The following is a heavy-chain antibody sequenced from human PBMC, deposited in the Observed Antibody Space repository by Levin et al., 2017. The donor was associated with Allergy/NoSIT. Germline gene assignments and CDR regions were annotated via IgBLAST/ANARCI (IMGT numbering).Heavy chain of an antibody. CDR2: INTNTGNP. CDR3: ARGLDIVLGDWFDP. Sequence: ASVKVSCKASGYTFTSYAMNWVRQAPGQGLEWMGWINTNTGNPTYAQGFTGRFVFSLDTSVSTAYLQISSLKAEDTAVYYCARGLDIVLGDWFDPWGQGTLVTVSS. CDR1: GYTFTSYA. J-gene: IGHJ5*02. V-gene: IGHV7-4-1*02. D-gene: IGHD2-8*01.